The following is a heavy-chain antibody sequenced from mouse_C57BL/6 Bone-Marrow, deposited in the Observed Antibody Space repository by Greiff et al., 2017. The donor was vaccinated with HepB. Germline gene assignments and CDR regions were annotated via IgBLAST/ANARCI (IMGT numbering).Heavy chain of an antibody. CDR2: IRLKSDNYAT. D-gene: IGHD1-1*01. CDR1: GFTFSNYW. Sequence: EVMLVESGGGLVQPGGSMKLSCVASGFTFSNYWMNWVRQSPEKGLEWVAQIRLKSDNYATHYAESVKGRFTISRDDSKSSVYLQMNNLRAEDTGIYYCTEGPTVEAWFAYWGQGTLVTVSA. CDR3: TEGPTVEAWFAY. J-gene: IGHJ3*01. V-gene: IGHV6-3*01.